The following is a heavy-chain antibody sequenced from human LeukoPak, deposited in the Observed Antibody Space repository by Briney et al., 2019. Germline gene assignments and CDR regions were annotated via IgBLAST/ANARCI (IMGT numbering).Heavy chain of an antibody. V-gene: IGHV4-31*03. CDR2: TYYSGST. CDR3: ARVVVVVVAATRADWFDP. J-gene: IGHJ5*02. D-gene: IGHD2-15*01. CDR1: GGSISSGGYY. Sequence: PSETLSLTCTVSGGSISSGGYYWSWIRQHPGKGLEWIGYTYYSGSTYYNPSLKSRVTISVDTSKNQFSLKLSSVTAADTAVYYCARVVVVVVAATRADWFDPWGQGTLVTVSS.